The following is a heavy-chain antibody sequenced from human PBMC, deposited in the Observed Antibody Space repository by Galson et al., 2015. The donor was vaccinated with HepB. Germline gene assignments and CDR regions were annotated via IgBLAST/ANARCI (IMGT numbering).Heavy chain of an antibody. Sequence: SLRLSCAVSGFTFSSSWMSWIRQAPGKGLEWVANINQDASGKNYGDSVKGRFTISRDNAKNLVYLQMNSLRAEDTALYYCAREGIWGRGTLVTVSS. CDR1: GFTFSSSW. V-gene: IGHV3-7*01. CDR2: INQDASGK. CDR3: AREGI. J-gene: IGHJ1*01.